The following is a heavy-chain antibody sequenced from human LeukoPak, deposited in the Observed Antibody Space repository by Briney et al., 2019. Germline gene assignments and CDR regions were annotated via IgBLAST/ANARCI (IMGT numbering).Heavy chain of an antibody. V-gene: IGHV3-53*01. CDR3: ARDGPDYYDSSAYQGY. D-gene: IGHD3-22*01. Sequence: GGSLRLSCAASGFTVSSNYMSWVRQAPGKGLEWVSVIYSGGSTYYADSVKGRFTISRDNSKNTLYLQMNSLRAEDTAVYYCARDGPDYYDSSAYQGYWGQGTLVTVSS. CDR2: IYSGGST. CDR1: GFTVSSNY. J-gene: IGHJ4*02.